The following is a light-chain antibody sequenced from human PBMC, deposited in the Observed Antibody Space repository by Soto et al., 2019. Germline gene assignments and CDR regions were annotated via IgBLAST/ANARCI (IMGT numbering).Light chain of an antibody. CDR1: NSDIGGYNY. CDR2: DVS. CDR3: CSYVGTYNSWV. V-gene: IGLV2-11*01. Sequence: QSALTQPRSVSGSPGQSVTISCTGTNSDIGGYNYVSWYQQHPGKAPKVMIYDVSRRPSGVPDRFSGSKSGNTASLTIPGLQGEDEADYYCCSYVGTYNSWVFGGGTKLIVL. J-gene: IGLJ3*02.